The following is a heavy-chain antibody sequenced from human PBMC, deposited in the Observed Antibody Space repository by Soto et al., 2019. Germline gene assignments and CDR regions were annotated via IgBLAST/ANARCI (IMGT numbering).Heavy chain of an antibody. J-gene: IGHJ6*02. V-gene: IGHV5-10-1*01. CDR1: GYSFTSYW. D-gene: IGHD2-2*01. Sequence: GESLKISCKGSGYSFTSYWISCVCQMPGKGLEWMGRIDPSDSCTNYSPSFQGHVTISPDKSISTAYLQWSSLKASDTAMYYCAIDWIPVVPAASQDYYYYGLEVWGQGTTVTVSS. CDR3: AIDWIPVVPAASQDYYYYGLEV. CDR2: IDPSDSCT.